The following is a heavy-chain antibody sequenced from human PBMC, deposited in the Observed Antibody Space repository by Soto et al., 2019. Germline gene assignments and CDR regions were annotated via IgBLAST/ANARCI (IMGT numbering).Heavy chain of an antibody. J-gene: IGHJ4*02. CDR1: GYTFIGYS. V-gene: IGHV1-2*06. CDR3: ARVMAYEQQLVPFDY. Sequence: QVQLVQSGAEVKKPGASVKVSCKTSGYTFIGYSLNWVRQAPGQGLEWMGRVNPHTGGTHYAQKFDGRVTMTRDTSTYTAYMELSGLKFDDTATYFCARVMAYEQQLVPFDYWGQGTLGTVSS. CDR2: VNPHTGGT. D-gene: IGHD6-13*01.